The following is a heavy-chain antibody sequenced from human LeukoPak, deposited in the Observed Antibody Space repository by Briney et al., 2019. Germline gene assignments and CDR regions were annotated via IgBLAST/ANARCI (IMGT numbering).Heavy chain of an antibody. D-gene: IGHD2-2*01. CDR2: FYNSGST. J-gene: IGHJ5*02. V-gene: IGHV4-39*07. CDR1: GGSISSSNYY. CDR3: ARDKVVPAANPRYNWFDP. Sequence: SETLSLTCTVSGGSISSSNYYWGWIRQPPGKGLEWIGSFYNSGSTYYNPSLKSRVTISVDRSKNQFSLKLSSVTAADTAVYYCARDKVVPAANPRYNWFDPWGQGTLVTVSS.